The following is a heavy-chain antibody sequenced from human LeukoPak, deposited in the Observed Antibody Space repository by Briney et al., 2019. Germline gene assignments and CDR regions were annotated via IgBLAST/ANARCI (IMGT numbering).Heavy chain of an antibody. D-gene: IGHD2-2*01. CDR1: GGSFSGYY. CDR2: INHGGST. CDR3: AARISTSCWFDP. V-gene: IGHV4-34*01. J-gene: IGHJ5*02. Sequence: SETLSLTCAVYGGSFSGYYWSWIRQAPGKGLEWIGEINHGGSTNYNPSLKSRVTISVDTSKNQFSLKLSSVTAADTAVYYCAARISTSCWFDPWGQGTLVTVSS.